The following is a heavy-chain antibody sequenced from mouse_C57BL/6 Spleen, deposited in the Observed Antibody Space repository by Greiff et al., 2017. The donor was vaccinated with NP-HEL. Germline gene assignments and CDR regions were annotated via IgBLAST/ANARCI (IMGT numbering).Heavy chain of an antibody. CDR1: GYSITSGYD. J-gene: IGHJ3*01. D-gene: IGHD2-3*01. Sequence: VQLKESGPGMVKPSQSLSLTCTVTGYSITSGYDWHWIRHFPGNKLEWMGYISYSGSTNYNPSLKSRISITHDTSKNHFFLKLNSVTTEDTATYYCARADGYYGFAYWGQGTLVTVSA. V-gene: IGHV3-1*01. CDR3: ARADGYYGFAY. CDR2: ISYSGST.